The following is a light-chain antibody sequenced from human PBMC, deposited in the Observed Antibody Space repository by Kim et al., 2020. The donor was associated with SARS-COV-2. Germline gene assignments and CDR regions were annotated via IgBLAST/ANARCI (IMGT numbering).Light chain of an antibody. V-gene: IGLV2-14*03. Sequence: QSVLTQPASVSGSPGQSITISCTGTSSDIGGYNYVSWYQQHPGKAPKLMIYDVSNRPSGVSTRFSGSRSGNTASLTISGLQPEDEADYYCSAYTSISTLVFGGGTQLTVL. CDR3: SAYTSISTLV. J-gene: IGLJ3*02. CDR1: SSDIGGYNY. CDR2: DVS.